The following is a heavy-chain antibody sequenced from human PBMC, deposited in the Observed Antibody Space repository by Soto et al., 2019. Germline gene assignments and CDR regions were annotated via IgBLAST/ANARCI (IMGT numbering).Heavy chain of an antibody. D-gene: IGHD3-10*01. CDR3: ARDQRGYYYGSGTDASYYGMDV. CDR1: GGTFSSYA. V-gene: IGHV1-69*13. J-gene: IGHJ6*02. CDR2: VIPIFGTA. Sequence: GASVKVSCKASGGTFSSYAISWVRQAPGQGLECMGGVIPIFGTANYAQKSQGRVTITADESTSTAYMELSSLRSEDTAVYYCARDQRGYYYGSGTDASYYGMDVWGQGTTVTVSS.